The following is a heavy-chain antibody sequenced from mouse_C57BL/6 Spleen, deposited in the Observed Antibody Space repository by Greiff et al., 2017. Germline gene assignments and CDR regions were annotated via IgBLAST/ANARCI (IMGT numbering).Heavy chain of an antibody. CDR1: GYTFTDYN. V-gene: IGHV1-18*01. J-gene: IGHJ4*01. CDR3: ARRRGYRYAMGD. Sequence: EVQLQQSGPELVKPGASVKIPCKASGYTFTDYNMDWVKQSHGKSLEWIGDINPNNGGTIYNQKFKGKATLTVDKSSSPAYMELRRLTSEDTAVYYCARRRGYRYAMGDWGQGASVTAAS. CDR2: INPNNGGT. D-gene: IGHD2-14*01.